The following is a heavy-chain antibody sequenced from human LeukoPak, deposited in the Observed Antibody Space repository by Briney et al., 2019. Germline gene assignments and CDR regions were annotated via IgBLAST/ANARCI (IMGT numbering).Heavy chain of an antibody. CDR2: ISWNSGSI. Sequence: PGGSLRLSCAASGFTFDDYAMHWVRQAPGKGLEWVSGISWNSGSIGYADSVKGRFTVSRDNAKNSLYLQMNSLRAEDTALYYCAKGMYYDSSGCFDYWGQGTLVTVSS. CDR1: GFTFDDYA. V-gene: IGHV3-9*01. CDR3: AKGMYYDSSGCFDY. D-gene: IGHD3-22*01. J-gene: IGHJ4*02.